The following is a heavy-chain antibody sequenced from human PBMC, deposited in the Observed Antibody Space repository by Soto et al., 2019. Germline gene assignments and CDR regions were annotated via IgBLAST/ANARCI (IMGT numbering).Heavy chain of an antibody. J-gene: IGHJ6*02. CDR1: GYSFTSYW. V-gene: IGHV5-10-1*01. CDR2: IDPSDSYT. CDR3: ATGGLVGGRSNGMDV. Sequence: LKISCKGSGYSFTSYWISWVRQMPGKGLEWMGRIDPSDSYTNYSPSFQGHVTISADKSISTAYLQWSSLKASDTAMYYCATGGLVGGRSNGMDVWGQGTTVTVSS. D-gene: IGHD3-16*01.